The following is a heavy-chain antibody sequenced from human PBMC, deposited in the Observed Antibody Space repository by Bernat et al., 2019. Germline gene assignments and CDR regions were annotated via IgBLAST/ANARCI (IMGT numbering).Heavy chain of an antibody. CDR3: ARDRAMYYYDSSGYSNDAFDI. CDR1: GGSISSGSYY. J-gene: IGHJ3*02. CDR2: IYTSGST. V-gene: IGHV4-61*02. D-gene: IGHD3-22*01. Sequence: QVQLQESGPGLVKPSQTLSLTCTVSGGSISSGSYYWSWIRQPAGKGLEWTGRIYTSGSTNYNPSLKSRVTISVDTSKNQFSLKLSSVTAADTAVYYCARDRAMYYYDSSGYSNDAFDIWGQGTMVTVPS.